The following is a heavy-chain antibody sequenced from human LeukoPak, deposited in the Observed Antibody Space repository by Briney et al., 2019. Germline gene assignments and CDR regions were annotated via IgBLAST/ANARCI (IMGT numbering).Heavy chain of an antibody. CDR1: GGPISSGGYS. V-gene: IGHV4-30-2*01. CDR2: IYHSGST. CDR3: AREDILTGSLGMDV. D-gene: IGHD3-9*01. Sequence: SQTLSLTCAVSGGPISSGGYSWSWIRQPPGKGLEWIGYIYHSGSTYYNPSLKSRVTISVDRSKNQFSLKLSSVTAADTAVYYCAREDILTGSLGMDVWGQGTTVTVSS. J-gene: IGHJ6*02.